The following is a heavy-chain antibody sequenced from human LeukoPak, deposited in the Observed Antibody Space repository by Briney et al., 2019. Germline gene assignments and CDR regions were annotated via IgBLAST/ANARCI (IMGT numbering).Heavy chain of an antibody. Sequence: GSLRLSCAASGFTFSSYEMNWVRQAPGKGLEWISYISGSGSTVYYAGSVKGRFTISRANSKNSLFLQMNSLRAEDTAVYYCARDKWLTTTHYFDYWGQGTLVTVSS. CDR3: ARDKWLTTTHYFDY. CDR1: GFTFSSYE. D-gene: IGHD4-11*01. CDR2: ISGSGSTV. V-gene: IGHV3-48*03. J-gene: IGHJ4*02.